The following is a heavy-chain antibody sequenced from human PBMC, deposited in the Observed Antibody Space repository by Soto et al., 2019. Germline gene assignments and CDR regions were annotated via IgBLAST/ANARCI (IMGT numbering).Heavy chain of an antibody. CDR1: GFTFSNAW. CDR3: TTDPGWELLPPYYYYGMDV. Sequence: GGSLRLSCAASGFTFSNAWMNWVRQAPGKGLEWVGRIKSKTDGGTTDYAAPVKGRFTISRDDSKNTLYLQMNSLKTEDTAVYYCTTDPGWELLPPYYYYGMDVWGQGTTVTV. V-gene: IGHV3-15*07. J-gene: IGHJ6*02. D-gene: IGHD1-26*01. CDR2: IKSKTDGGTT.